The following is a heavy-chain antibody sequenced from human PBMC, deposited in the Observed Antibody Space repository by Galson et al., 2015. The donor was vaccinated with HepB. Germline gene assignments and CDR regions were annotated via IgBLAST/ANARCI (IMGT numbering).Heavy chain of an antibody. J-gene: IGHJ4*02. CDR3: VKSGIDGFMTPQDH. CDR2: ISGGGGKT. V-gene: IGHV3-23*01. CDR1: GFSFGSYA. D-gene: IGHD3-16*01. Sequence: SLRLSCAASGFSFGSYAMTWVRQVPGKRLEWVSGISGGGGKTYYADSVKGRFTISRDNSKNTLYVQMNSLRAEDTAIYYCVKSGIDGFMTPQDHWGQGTLVTVSS.